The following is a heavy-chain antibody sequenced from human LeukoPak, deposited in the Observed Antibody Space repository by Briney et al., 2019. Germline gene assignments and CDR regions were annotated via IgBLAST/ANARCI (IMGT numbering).Heavy chain of an antibody. D-gene: IGHD2/OR15-2a*01. Sequence: GGSLRLSCAASGFTFSSYSMNWVRKAPGKGLEWVSSISSSSSYIYYADSVKGRFTISRDNAKNSLYLQMNSLRAEDTAVYYCAIGFLVLHDIDYWGQGTLVTVSS. V-gene: IGHV3-21*01. CDR3: AIGFLVLHDIDY. CDR1: GFTFSSYS. J-gene: IGHJ4*02. CDR2: ISSSSSYI.